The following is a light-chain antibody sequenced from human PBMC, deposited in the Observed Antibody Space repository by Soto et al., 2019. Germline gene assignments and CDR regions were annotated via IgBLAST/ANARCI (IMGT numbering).Light chain of an antibody. CDR1: QNVGKF. CDR2: ATS. CDR3: QQNYSPPPIT. J-gene: IGKJ5*01. V-gene: IGKV1-39*01. Sequence: DIQMTQSPSSLSASLGDRVTITCRASQNVGKFLNWYQQKPGKAPILLIYATSTLQSGVPSRFSGSGFGTDFTLTISSLQTEDSATYYCQQNYSPPPITFGQGTRLEIK.